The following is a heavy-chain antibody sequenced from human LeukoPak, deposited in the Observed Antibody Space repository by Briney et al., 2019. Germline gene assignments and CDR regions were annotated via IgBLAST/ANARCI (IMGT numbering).Heavy chain of an antibody. J-gene: IGHJ4*02. D-gene: IGHD3-10*01. V-gene: IGHV4-34*01. Sequence: PSGTPSLPCAVYGGSFSGYYRGWVRQPPGKGLEWIGEINHSGSTNYNPSLKSRVTISVDTSKNQFSLKLSSVTAADRAVYYCASLRRVVRGPNDYWGQGTLVSVSS. CDR2: INHSGST. CDR3: ASLRRVVRGPNDY. CDR1: GGSFSGYY.